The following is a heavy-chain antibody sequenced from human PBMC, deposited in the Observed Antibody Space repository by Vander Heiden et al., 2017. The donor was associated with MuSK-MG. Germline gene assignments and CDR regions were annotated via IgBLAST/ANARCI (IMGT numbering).Heavy chain of an antibody. V-gene: IGHV1-2*04. Sequence: QVQLVQSGAEVKKPGASVKVSCKASGYTFTGYYMHWVRQAPGQGLEWMGWINPNSGGTNYAQKVQGWVTMTRDTSISTAYMELRRMRSDETAVYYCARERREYRYGYFDYWGQGTMVTVYS. CDR2: INPNSGGT. J-gene: IGHJ4*02. CDR3: ARERREYRYGYFDY. D-gene: IGHD5-18*01. CDR1: GYTFTGYY.